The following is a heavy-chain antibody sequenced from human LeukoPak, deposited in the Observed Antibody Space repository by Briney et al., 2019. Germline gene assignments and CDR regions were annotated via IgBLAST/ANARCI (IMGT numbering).Heavy chain of an antibody. CDR1: GGSFSGYY. J-gene: IGHJ4*02. CDR2: INHSGST. CDR3: ARGLYSPYFDY. D-gene: IGHD4-11*01. Sequence: PSXTLSLTCAVYGGSFSGYYWSWIRQPPGKGLEWIGEINHSGSTNYNPSLKSRVTISVDTSKNQFSLKLSSVTAADTAVYYCARGLYSPYFDYWGQGTLVTVSS. V-gene: IGHV4-34*01.